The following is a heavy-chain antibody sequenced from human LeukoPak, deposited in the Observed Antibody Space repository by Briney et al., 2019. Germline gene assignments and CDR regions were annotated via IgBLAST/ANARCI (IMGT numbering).Heavy chain of an antibody. Sequence: GGSLRLSCAASGFTFSNAWMSWVRQAPGKGLEWVGRIKSKTDGGTTDYAAPVKGRFTISRDDSKNTLYLQMNSLKTEDTAVYYCTTGYYYDSSGYSPRFDYWGQGTLVTVSS. CDR2: IKSKTDGGTT. D-gene: IGHD3-22*01. CDR3: TTGYYYDSSGYSPRFDY. V-gene: IGHV3-15*01. CDR1: GFTFSNAW. J-gene: IGHJ4*02.